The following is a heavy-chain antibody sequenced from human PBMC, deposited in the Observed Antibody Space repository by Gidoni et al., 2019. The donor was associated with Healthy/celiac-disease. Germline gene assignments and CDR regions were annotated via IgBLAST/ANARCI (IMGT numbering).Heavy chain of an antibody. CDR3: ASQVVGYCSGGSCNYYFDY. CDR2: MNHSGRN. CDR1: GGSFIGYY. V-gene: IGHV4-34*01. J-gene: IGHJ4*02. Sequence: QVQLQQWGAGLLKPSETLSLTCAVYGGSFIGYYWSWIRQPPGKGLEWIGEMNHSGRNNYNPSLNSRVTISVDTSKNQFSLKLSSVTAADTAVYYCASQVVGYCSGGSCNYYFDYWGQGTLVTVSS. D-gene: IGHD2-15*01.